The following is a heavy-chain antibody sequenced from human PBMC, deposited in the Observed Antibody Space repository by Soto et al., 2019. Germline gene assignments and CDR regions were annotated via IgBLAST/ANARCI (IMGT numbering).Heavy chain of an antibody. CDR1: GSTFSSYA. V-gene: IGHV1-69*13. Sequence: RASVKVSCKASGSTFSSYAISWVRQAPGQGLEWMGGIIPIFGTANYAQKFQGRVTITADESTSTAYMELSSLRSEDTAVYYCARGTELRDYFDYWGQGTLVTVSS. J-gene: IGHJ4*02. CDR2: IIPIFGTA. D-gene: IGHD1-7*01. CDR3: ARGTELRDYFDY.